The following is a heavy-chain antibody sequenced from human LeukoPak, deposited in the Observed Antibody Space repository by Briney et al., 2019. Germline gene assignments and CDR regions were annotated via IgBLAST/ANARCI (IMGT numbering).Heavy chain of an antibody. CDR2: IKHDGSDK. J-gene: IGHJ4*02. CDR1: GFTFSDYW. V-gene: IGHV3-7*01. CDR3: ARDVPYGATTLDY. D-gene: IGHD4/OR15-4a*01. Sequence: GGSLRLSCAASGFTFSDYWMTWVRQAPGKGLEWVASIKHDGSDKNYVDSVKGRFTISRDNAKNSLDLQMNSLRAEDTAVYYCARDVPYGATTLDYWGQGTLVTVSS.